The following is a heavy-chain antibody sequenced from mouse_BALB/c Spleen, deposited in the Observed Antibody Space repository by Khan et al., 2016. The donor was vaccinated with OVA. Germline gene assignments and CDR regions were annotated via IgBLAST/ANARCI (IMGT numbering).Heavy chain of an antibody. CDR3: ARVDVGDFDY. CDR2: ISYSGNT. D-gene: IGHD2-3*01. J-gene: IGHJ2*02. Sequence: EVQLQESGPGLVKPSQSLSLTCTVTGYSITSDYAWNWIRQFPGNKLEWMGFISYSGNTKYNPSLKSRFPITRDTSKNQFFLQLNSVTTEDTATYYCARVDVGDFDYWGQGTSLTVSS. CDR1: GYSITSDYA. V-gene: IGHV3-2*02.